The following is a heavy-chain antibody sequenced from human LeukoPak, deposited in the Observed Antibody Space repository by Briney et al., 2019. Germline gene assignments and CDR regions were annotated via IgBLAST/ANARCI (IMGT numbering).Heavy chain of an antibody. CDR1: GGSISSYY. J-gene: IGHJ4*02. Sequence: SETLSLTCTVSGGSISSYYWSWIRQPPGKGLEWIGYIYTSGSTNYNPSLKSRVTISVDTSKNQFSLKLSSVTAADTAVYYCASSYFGYTFDYWGQGTPVTVSS. D-gene: IGHD3-10*01. CDR3: ASSYFGYTFDY. V-gene: IGHV4-4*09. CDR2: IYTSGST.